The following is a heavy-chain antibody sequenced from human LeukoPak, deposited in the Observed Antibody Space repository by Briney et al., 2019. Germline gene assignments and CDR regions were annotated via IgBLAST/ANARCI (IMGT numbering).Heavy chain of an antibody. J-gene: IGHJ4*02. Sequence: SETLSLTCTVSGGSISSYHWSWIRQPPGKGLEWIGYIYYSGSTNYNPSLKSRVTISLDTSKSQFPLKVSSVTAADTAVYYCARHSSGYLSYFDYWGQGTLVPVSS. CDR1: GGSISSYH. V-gene: IGHV4-59*08. D-gene: IGHD3-22*01. CDR3: ARHSSGYLSYFDY. CDR2: IYYSGST.